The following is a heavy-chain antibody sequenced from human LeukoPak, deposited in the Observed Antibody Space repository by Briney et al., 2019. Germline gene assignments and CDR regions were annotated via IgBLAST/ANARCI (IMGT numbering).Heavy chain of an antibody. V-gene: IGHV3-23*01. CDR1: GFTFNNYD. CDR2: ISGSGDNT. D-gene: IGHD3-22*01. J-gene: IGHJ4*02. CDR3: AKGSYYDSSGSFYFDY. Sequence: GGSLRLSCAASGFTFNNYDMNWVRQAPGKGLEWVSGISGSGDNTYYADSVKGRFTISRDNSKDTLYVQVNSLGTEDTAAYYCAKGSYYDSSGSFYFDYWGQGTLVTVSS.